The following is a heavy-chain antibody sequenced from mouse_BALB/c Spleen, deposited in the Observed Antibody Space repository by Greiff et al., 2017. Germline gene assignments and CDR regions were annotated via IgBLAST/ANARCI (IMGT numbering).Heavy chain of an antibody. CDR3: ARDDMGAMDY. D-gene: IGHD1-1*02. CDR2: INPSNGRT. CDR1: GYTFTSYW. Sequence: QVQLQQPGAELVKPGASVKLSCKASGYTFTSYWMHWVKQRPGQGLEWIGEINPSNGRTNYNEKFKSKATLTVDKSSSTAYMQLSSLTSEDSAVYYCARDDMGAMDYWGQGTSVTVSS. V-gene: IGHV1S81*02. J-gene: IGHJ4*01.